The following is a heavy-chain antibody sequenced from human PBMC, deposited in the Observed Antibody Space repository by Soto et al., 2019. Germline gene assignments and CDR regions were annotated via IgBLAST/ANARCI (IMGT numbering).Heavy chain of an antibody. CDR3: AKDVFTSSLHYGMDV. Sequence: PGGSLRLSCAASGFTFDDYTMHWVRQAPGKGLEWVSLISWDGGSTYYADSVKGRFTISRDNSKNSLYLQMNSLRTEDTALYYCAKDVFTSSLHYGMDVWGQGTTVTVSS. CDR2: ISWDGGST. J-gene: IGHJ6*02. V-gene: IGHV3-43*01. D-gene: IGHD2-2*01. CDR1: GFTFDDYT.